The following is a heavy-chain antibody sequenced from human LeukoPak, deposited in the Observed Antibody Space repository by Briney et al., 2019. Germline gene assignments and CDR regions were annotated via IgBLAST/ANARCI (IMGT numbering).Heavy chain of an antibody. V-gene: IGHV3-23*01. CDR2: ISGSGGST. J-gene: IGHJ4*02. D-gene: IGHD2-2*01. CDR1: GFSFSSYT. Sequence: GGSMRLSCAVSGFSFSSYTMSWVRQAPGKGLEWVSAISGSGGSTYYADCVKGRFTISRDNSKNTLFLQMNSLRAEDTAVYYCAKDLGYCSSFSCPFDYWGQGTLVTVSS. CDR3: AKDLGYCSSFSCPFDY.